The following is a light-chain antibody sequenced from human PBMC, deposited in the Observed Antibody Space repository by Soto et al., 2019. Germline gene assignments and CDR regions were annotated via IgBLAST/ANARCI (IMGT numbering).Light chain of an antibody. CDR1: QSVRSNN. J-gene: IGKJ5*01. CDR3: QQYGSAPPIT. V-gene: IGKV3-20*01. CDR2: DAS. Sequence: EIVLKQSPGTLSLSPGERATLSCRASQSVRSNNLAWYQQKPGQAPRLLIYDASSRATGIPDRFGGSGSGTDFTLTMSRLEAEDFAVYYCQQYGSAPPITFGQGTRLEIK.